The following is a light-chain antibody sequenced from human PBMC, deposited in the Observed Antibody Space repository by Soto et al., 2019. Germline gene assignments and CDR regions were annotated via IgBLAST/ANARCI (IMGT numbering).Light chain of an antibody. CDR3: QQYYSVPYT. V-gene: IGKV4-1*01. CDR2: WAS. CDR1: QSVLYSSNNKNY. J-gene: IGKJ2*01. Sequence: DFVMTQSADSLAVSLGERATINCKSSQSVLYSSNNKNYLAWYQQKPGQPPRLLIYWASTREFGVPDRFTGSGSGTDFTLTISSLQAEDVAVYFCQQYYSVPYTFGQGTKLEIK.